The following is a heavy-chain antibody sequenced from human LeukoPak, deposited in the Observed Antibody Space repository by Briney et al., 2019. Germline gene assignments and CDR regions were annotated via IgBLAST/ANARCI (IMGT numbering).Heavy chain of an antibody. Sequence: GGSLRLSCAASGFTFSSYSMNWVRQAPGKGLGWVSSISSSSSYIYYADSVKGRFTISRDNAKNSLYLQMNSLRAEDTAVYYCASRHCSGGGCYFAGADPFDYWGQGTLVTVSS. J-gene: IGHJ4*02. CDR3: ASRHCSGGGCYFAGADPFDY. CDR1: GFTFSSYS. V-gene: IGHV3-21*01. D-gene: IGHD2-15*01. CDR2: ISSSSSYI.